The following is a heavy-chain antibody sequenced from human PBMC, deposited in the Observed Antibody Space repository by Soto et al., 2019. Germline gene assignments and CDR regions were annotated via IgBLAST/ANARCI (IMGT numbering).Heavy chain of an antibody. V-gene: IGHV5-51*01. CDR1: GYSFTSYW. CDR2: IYPGDSDT. Sequence: GESLKISCKGSGYSFTSYWIGWVRQMPGKGLEWMGIIYPGDSDTRYSPSFQGQVTISADKSISTAYLQWSSLKASDTAMYYCARSAYYDFWSGFSHPDYYYYGMDVWGQGTPVTVSS. CDR3: ARSAYYDFWSGFSHPDYYYYGMDV. D-gene: IGHD3-3*01. J-gene: IGHJ6*02.